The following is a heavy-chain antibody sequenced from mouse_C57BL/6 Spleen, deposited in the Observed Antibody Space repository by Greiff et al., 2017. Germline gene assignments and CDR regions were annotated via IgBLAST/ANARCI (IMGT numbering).Heavy chain of an antibody. CDR3: ARGITTVVAPYAMDY. Sequence: EVQLQQSGAELVKPGASVKLSCTASGFNIKDYYMHWVKQRTEQGLEWIGRIDPEDGETKYAPKFQGKATITADTSSNTAYLQLSSLTSDDTAVYYCARGITTVVAPYAMDYWGQGTSVTVSS. CDR2: IDPEDGET. V-gene: IGHV14-2*01. D-gene: IGHD1-1*01. J-gene: IGHJ4*01. CDR1: GFNIKDYY.